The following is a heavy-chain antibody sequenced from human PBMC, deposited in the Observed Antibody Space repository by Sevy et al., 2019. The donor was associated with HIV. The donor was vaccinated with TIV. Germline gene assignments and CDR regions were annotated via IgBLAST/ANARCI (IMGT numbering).Heavy chain of an antibody. J-gene: IGHJ4*02. Sequence: GGSLRLSCTASGFTFGDYRMSWVRQAPGKGLEWVAFLKSDVYGGTVDHAASVRGRFVISRDDSKTIAYLQMNDLKTEDTGVYYCTRWKAAQSIFDYWGQGALVTVSS. D-gene: IGHD6-13*01. CDR3: TRWKAAQSIFDY. V-gene: IGHV3-49*04. CDR1: GFTFGDYR. CDR2: LKSDVYGGTV.